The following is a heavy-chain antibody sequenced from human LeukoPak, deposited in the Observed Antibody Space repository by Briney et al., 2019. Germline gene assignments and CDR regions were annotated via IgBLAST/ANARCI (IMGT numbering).Heavy chain of an antibody. CDR3: ARSKASSWCERPVSFDY. Sequence: SETLSLTCAVYGGTFSGYYWSWIRQPPGKGLEWIGVIKHIGSTNYNPSLKSRVTISLDTSKNQSYLKLSSVTAADTAVYYCARSKASSWCERPVSFDYWGQGTLVTVSS. J-gene: IGHJ4*02. CDR2: IKHIGST. CDR1: GGTFSGYY. D-gene: IGHD6-13*01. V-gene: IGHV4-34*01.